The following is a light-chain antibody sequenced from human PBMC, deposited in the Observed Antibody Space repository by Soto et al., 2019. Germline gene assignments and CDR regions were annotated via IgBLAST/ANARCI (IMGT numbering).Light chain of an antibody. CDR3: QHYNNWPFT. J-gene: IGKJ2*01. CDR1: QSVSSN. Sequence: EVVVTQSPDTLSLSPGETATLSCRASQSVSSNLAWYQQKPGQAPTLLIYGASARATGIPVRFSGSRSGTEFTLTISSLQSEDFEVYYCQHYNNWPFTFGQGTKVDI. V-gene: IGKV3-15*01. CDR2: GAS.